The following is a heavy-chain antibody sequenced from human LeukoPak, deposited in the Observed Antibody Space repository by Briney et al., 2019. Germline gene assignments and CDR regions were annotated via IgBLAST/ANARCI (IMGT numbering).Heavy chain of an antibody. D-gene: IGHD3-9*01. CDR1: CGSISSYY. CDR3: ARVRYDILTGRYYGMDV. Sequence: SETLSLTCTVSCGSISSYYWSWIRQPPGKGLEWIGYISYSGSTNYTPSLKSRVTISVATSKNQFSLKLSSVTAADTAVYYCARVRYDILTGRYYGMDVWGQGTTVTVSS. CDR2: ISYSGST. V-gene: IGHV4-59*01. J-gene: IGHJ6*02.